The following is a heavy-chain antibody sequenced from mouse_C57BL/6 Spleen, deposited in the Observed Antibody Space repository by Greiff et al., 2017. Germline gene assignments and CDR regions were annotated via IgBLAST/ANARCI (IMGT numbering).Heavy chain of an antibody. CDR2: ISDGGSYT. Sequence: EVQRVESGGGLVKPGGSLKLSCAASGFTFSSYAMSWVRQTPEKRLEWVATISDGGSYTYYPDNVKGRFTISRDNAKNNLYLQMSQLKSEDTAMYYCARDPYYDYDGRFFAYWGQGTLVTVSA. J-gene: IGHJ3*01. CDR3: ARDPYYDYDGRFFAY. V-gene: IGHV5-4*01. CDR1: GFTFSSYA. D-gene: IGHD2-4*01.